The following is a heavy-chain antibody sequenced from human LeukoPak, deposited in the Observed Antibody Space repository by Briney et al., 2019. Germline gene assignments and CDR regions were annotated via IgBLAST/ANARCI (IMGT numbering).Heavy chain of an antibody. CDR1: GYSSTSYW. CDR3: ARRHTPTIAVAGSDFDY. V-gene: IGHV5-51*01. Sequence: GESLKISCNGSGYSSTSYWIGWVRQMPGRGLEWMGIIYPGDSDTRYSPSFQGQVTISADKSITTAYLQWTSLKASDTAIYDCARRHTPTIAVAGSDFDYWGQGTLVSVSS. J-gene: IGHJ4*02. CDR2: IYPGDSDT. D-gene: IGHD6-19*01.